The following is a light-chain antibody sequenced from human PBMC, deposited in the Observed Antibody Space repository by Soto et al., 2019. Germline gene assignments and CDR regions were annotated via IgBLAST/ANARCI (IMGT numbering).Light chain of an antibody. CDR2: SNT. CDR3: AAWDDSLNGLYV. J-gene: IGLJ1*01. CDR1: SSNIGSNT. V-gene: IGLV1-44*01. Sequence: QSVLTQPPSASGTPGQRVTISCSGSSSNIGSNTVNWYQQLPGTAPKLLIYSNTQRPSGDPDRFSGPKSGTSASLAISGLQSEDEADYYCAAWDDSLNGLYVFGTGTKVTVL.